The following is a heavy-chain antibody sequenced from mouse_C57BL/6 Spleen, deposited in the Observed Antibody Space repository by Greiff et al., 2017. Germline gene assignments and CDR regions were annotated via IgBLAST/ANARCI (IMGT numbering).Heavy chain of an antibody. D-gene: IGHD2-3*01. CDR3: GGYSYAMDY. Sequence: EVQLQESGPGLVKPSQSLSLTCSVTGYSITSGYYWNWIRQFPGNKLEWMGYISYDGSNNYNPSLKNRISITRDTSKNQFFLKLNSVTTEDTATYYCGGYSYAMDYWGQGTSVTVSS. J-gene: IGHJ4*01. CDR2: ISYDGSN. V-gene: IGHV3-6*01. CDR1: GYSITSGYY.